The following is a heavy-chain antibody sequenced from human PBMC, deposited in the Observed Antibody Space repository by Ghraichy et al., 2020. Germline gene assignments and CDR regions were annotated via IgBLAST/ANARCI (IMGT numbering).Heavy chain of an antibody. J-gene: IGHJ4*02. CDR3: ARWGLGYSYDSSGKPSYFFDY. CDR1: GYSFTSHW. V-gene: IGHV5-51*01. Sequence: GESLNISCKGSGYSFTSHWIGWVRQMPGKGLEWVGIIYPGDSDTRYSPSFHGQVTISADKSISTAYLQWSSLKASDTAMYYCARWGLGYSYDSSGKPSYFFDYWGQGTLVTVSS. D-gene: IGHD3-22*01. CDR2: IYPGDSDT.